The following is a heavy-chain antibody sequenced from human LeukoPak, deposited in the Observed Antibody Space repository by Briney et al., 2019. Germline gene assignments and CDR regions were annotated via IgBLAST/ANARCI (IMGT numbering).Heavy chain of an antibody. CDR1: GGSISGYY. Sequence: SETLSLTCTVSGGSISGYYWSWIRQPPGKGLEWIGEINHSGSTNYNPSLKSRVTISVDTSKNQFSLKLSSVTAADTAVYYCARRNDYYDSSGYVDAFDIWGQGTMVTVSS. CDR2: INHSGST. V-gene: IGHV4-34*01. J-gene: IGHJ3*02. D-gene: IGHD3-22*01. CDR3: ARRNDYYDSSGYVDAFDI.